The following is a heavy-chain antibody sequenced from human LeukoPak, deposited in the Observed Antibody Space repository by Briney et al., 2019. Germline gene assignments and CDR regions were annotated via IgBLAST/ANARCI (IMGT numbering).Heavy chain of an antibody. CDR1: GGSISSSSYY. CDR2: IYYSGST. V-gene: IGHV4-39*01. D-gene: IGHD3-22*01. J-gene: IGHJ4*02. CDR3: ARLVYYYDSSGYYYVPHFDY. Sequence: SETLSLTCTVSGGSISSSSYYWGWIRQPPGKGLERIGSIYYSGSTYYNPSLKSRVTISVDTSKNQFSLKLSSVTAADTAVYYCARLVYYYDSSGYYYVPHFDYWGQGTLVTVSS.